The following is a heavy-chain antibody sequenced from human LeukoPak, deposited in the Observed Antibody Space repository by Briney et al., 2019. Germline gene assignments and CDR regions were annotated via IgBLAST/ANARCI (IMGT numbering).Heavy chain of an antibody. J-gene: IGHJ3*02. V-gene: IGHV3-53*01. CDR1: GLTVSSTY. CDR2: TYSDAST. Sequence: AGGSLRLSCEASGLTVSSTYMSWVRQAPGKGLEWVSITYSDASTNYADSVMGRFTISRDSSKNTLSLQMNSLRAEDTAVYYCARKNHLFNAAFDIWGQGTVVTVSS. D-gene: IGHD1-14*01. CDR3: ARKNHLFNAAFDI.